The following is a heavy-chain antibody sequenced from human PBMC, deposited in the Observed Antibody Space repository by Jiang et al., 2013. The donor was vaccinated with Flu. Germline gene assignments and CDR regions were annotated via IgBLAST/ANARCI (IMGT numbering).Heavy chain of an antibody. CDR3: ARAVRGVTRGDFDY. CDR2: INPNSGGT. CDR1: GYTFTGYY. D-gene: IGHD3-10*01. V-gene: IGHV1-2*02. J-gene: IGHJ4*02. Sequence: CKASGYTFTGYYMHWVRQAPGQGLEWMGWINPNSGGTNYAQKFQGRVTMTRDTSISTAYMELSRLRSDDTAVYYCARAVRGVTRGDFDYWGQGTLVTVSS.